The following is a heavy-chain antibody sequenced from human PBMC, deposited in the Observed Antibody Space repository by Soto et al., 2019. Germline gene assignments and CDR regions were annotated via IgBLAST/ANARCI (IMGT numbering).Heavy chain of an antibody. J-gene: IGHJ5*02. Sequence: PSETLSLTCTVSGGSISSGGYYWSWIRQHPGKGLEWIGYIYYSGSTYYNPSLKSRVTISVDTSKNQFSLKLSSVTAADTAVYYCAGGVTGGWFDPWGQGTLVTVSS. D-gene: IGHD7-27*01. CDR1: GGSISSGGYY. CDR3: AGGVTGGWFDP. CDR2: IYYSGST. V-gene: IGHV4-31*03.